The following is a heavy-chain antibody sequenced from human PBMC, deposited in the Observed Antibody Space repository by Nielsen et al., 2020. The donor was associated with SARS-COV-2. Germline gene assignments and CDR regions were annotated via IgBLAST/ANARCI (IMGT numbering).Heavy chain of an antibody. J-gene: IGHJ4*02. Sequence: GESLKISCAASGFTFNNYGFHWVRQAPGKGLEWVAVISYDGSNKYYADSVKGRFTISRDNSKNTLYLQMNSLRAEDTAVYYCARPPIKTFYYDSSGVNWGQGTLVTVSS. CDR1: GFTFNNYG. D-gene: IGHD3-22*01. V-gene: IGHV3-30*03. CDR2: ISYDGSNK. CDR3: ARPPIKTFYYDSSGVN.